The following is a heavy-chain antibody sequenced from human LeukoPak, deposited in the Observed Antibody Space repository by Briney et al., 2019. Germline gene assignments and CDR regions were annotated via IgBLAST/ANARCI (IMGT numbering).Heavy chain of an antibody. Sequence: SETLSLTCTVSGGSISSDYWSWIRQPPGKGLEWIGYIYYSGSTNYNPSLKSRVTISVDTSKNQFSLKLSSVTAADTAVYYCARDAYYYGSGSYWSWFDPWGQGTLVTVSS. CDR1: GGSISSDY. V-gene: IGHV4-59*01. CDR3: ARDAYYYGSGSYWSWFDP. J-gene: IGHJ5*02. CDR2: IYYSGST. D-gene: IGHD3-10*01.